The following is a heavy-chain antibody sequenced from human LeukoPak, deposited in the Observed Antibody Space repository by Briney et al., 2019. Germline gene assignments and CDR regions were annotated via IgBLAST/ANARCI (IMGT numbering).Heavy chain of an antibody. J-gene: IGHJ4*02. Sequence: GGSLRLSCKASGFTFSGYTMNWVRQAPGKGLEWVSGITGIGGRTYYADSVKGRFTISRDTSTSTLFLQLNSLRAEDTAVYYCAKGVGVTRPIDDWGQGTLVTVSS. CDR3: AKGVGVTRPIDD. CDR2: ITGIGGRT. CDR1: GFTFSGYT. D-gene: IGHD1-26*01. V-gene: IGHV3-23*01.